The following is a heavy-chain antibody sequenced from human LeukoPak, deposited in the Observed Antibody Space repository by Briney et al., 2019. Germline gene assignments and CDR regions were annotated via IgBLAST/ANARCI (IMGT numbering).Heavy chain of an antibody. CDR2: ISGSRGST. V-gene: IGHV3-23*01. D-gene: IGHD3-3*01. CDR3: AKGNNDFWSGYPRLSYFDF. CDR1: GYTFTGYY. Sequence: ASVKVSCKASGYTFTGYYMHWVRQAPGKGLEWVSVISGSRGSTYYADSVKGRFTISRDNSKNTLYLEMSSLRAEDTAVYYCAKGNNDFWSGYPRLSYFDFWGQGTLVTVSS. J-gene: IGHJ4*02.